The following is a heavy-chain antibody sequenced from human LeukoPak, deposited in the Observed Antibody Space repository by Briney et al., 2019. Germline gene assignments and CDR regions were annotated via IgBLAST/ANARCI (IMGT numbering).Heavy chain of an antibody. Sequence: GGSLRLSCAASGFTFSSYGMHWVRQAPGKGLEWVAVISYDGSNKYYADSVKGRFTISRDNSKNTLYLQMNSLRAEDTAVYYCAKAPVYGSGSYFDYWGQGTLVTVSS. D-gene: IGHD3-10*01. CDR3: AKAPVYGSGSYFDY. CDR1: GFTFSSYG. V-gene: IGHV3-30*18. CDR2: ISYDGSNK. J-gene: IGHJ4*02.